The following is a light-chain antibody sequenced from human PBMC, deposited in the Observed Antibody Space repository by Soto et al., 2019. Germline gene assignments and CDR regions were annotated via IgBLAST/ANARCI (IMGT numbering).Light chain of an antibody. CDR2: KAS. J-gene: IGKJ5*01. CDR3: QQYSTSSIS. Sequence: DIQMTQSPSTLSASVGDRVTFTCRASESISDWLVWYHQKPGKAPKLLIYKASRLESGVPSLFSGSASGTEFTLTITSLQPDDFGTYYYQQYSTSSISFGLGTRLEIK. CDR1: ESISDW. V-gene: IGKV1-5*03.